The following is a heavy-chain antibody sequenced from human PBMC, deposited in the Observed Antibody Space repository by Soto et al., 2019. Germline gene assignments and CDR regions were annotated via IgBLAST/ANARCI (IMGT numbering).Heavy chain of an antibody. Sequence: GGSLRLSCAASGFTFSRFELHWVRQAPGKGLEWISYISSSGSTAYYASSVEGRFTISRDNANDSVYLQMDSLRAEDTALYYCTRAAWFPYLSFYWGQGALVTVSS. D-gene: IGHD3-10*01. CDR1: GFTFSRFE. V-gene: IGHV3-48*03. CDR2: ISSSGSTA. J-gene: IGHJ4*02. CDR3: TRAAWFPYLSFY.